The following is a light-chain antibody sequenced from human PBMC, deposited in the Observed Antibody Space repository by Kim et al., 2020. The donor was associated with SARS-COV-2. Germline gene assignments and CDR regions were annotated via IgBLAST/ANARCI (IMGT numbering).Light chain of an antibody. Sequence: DIQMTQSPSSLSASVGDRVTITCRASEFVNTFLNWYQQKPGTAPNLLIHSASRLQSGVPSHFSATGSGTEFTLIISGLQPEDFATYYCQQSYNTPYTFGQGTKLEIK. J-gene: IGKJ2*01. V-gene: IGKV1-39*01. CDR3: QQSYNTPYT. CDR2: SAS. CDR1: EFVNTF.